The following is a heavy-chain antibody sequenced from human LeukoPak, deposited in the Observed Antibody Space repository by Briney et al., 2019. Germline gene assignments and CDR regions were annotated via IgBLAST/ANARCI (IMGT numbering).Heavy chain of an antibody. D-gene: IGHD3-10*01. V-gene: IGHV4-34*01. J-gene: IGHJ4*02. CDR3: ARVGSITMVRGVLDY. CDR1: GGSFSGYY. Sequence: SETLSLTCAVYGGSFSGYYWSWIRQPPGKGLEWIGEINHSGSTNYNPFLKSRVTISVDTSKNQFSLKLSSVTAADTAVYYCARVGSITMVRGVLDYWGQGTLVTVSS. CDR2: INHSGST.